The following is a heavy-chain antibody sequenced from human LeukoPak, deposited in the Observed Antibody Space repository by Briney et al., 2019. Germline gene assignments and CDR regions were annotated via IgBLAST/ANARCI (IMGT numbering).Heavy chain of an antibody. Sequence: SQTLSLTCTVSGGSITNPSYYWSWIRQPAGKGLEWMGRIYSSGSTNYNSSLKSRVTLSIDTSKNQFSLKVNAVTAADTAVYYCARGTSYGSGSYEYFDYWGQGTLVTVSS. V-gene: IGHV4-61*02. D-gene: IGHD3-10*01. CDR3: ARGTSYGSGSYEYFDY. J-gene: IGHJ4*02. CDR2: IYSSGST. CDR1: GGSITNPSYY.